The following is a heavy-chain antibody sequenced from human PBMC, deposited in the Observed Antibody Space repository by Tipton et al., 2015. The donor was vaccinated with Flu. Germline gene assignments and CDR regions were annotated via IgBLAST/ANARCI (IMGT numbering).Heavy chain of an antibody. V-gene: IGHV3-7*01. CDR1: GFTFRSFE. J-gene: IGHJ4*02. CDR3: ARTRGGYCSSTSCFADFFDF. D-gene: IGHD2-2*01. CDR2: IKQGGSEK. Sequence: SLRLSCAASGFTFRSFEMNWVRQAPGKGLEWVANIKQGGSEKYYVDSVKGRFTISRDNAKNSLYLQMNSLRAEDTAVYYCARTRGGYCSSTSCFADFFDFWGQGTLVTVSS.